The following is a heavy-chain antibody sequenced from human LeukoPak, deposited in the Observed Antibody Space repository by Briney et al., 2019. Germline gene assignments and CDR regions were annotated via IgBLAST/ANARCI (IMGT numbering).Heavy chain of an antibody. J-gene: IGHJ4*02. D-gene: IGHD6-19*01. Sequence: GASVKVSCKASEYTFTSYDINWVRQAPGQGLEWMGWMNPTTGNTGYAQKFQGRVTMTEDTSTDTAYMELSSLRSEDTAVYYCATDPRRHSSGWYGKFDYWGQGTLVTVSS. CDR1: EYTFTSYD. CDR3: ATDPRRHSSGWYGKFDY. CDR2: MNPTTGNT. V-gene: IGHV1-8*01.